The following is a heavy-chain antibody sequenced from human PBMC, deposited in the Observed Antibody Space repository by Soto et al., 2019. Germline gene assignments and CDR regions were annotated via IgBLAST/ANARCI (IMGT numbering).Heavy chain of an antibody. CDR1: GGSISSGGYY. Sequence: QVHLQESGPGLVKPSQTLSLTCTVSGGSISSGGYYWSWIRQHPGKGLEWIGYIYYSGSTYYNPSLKIRLTISVHTSKHQFSLTLSSVTAANTAVYSCATAGDLAYCGGACAPTGFYYWGQGTLVTVSS. J-gene: IGHJ4*02. D-gene: IGHD2-21*02. CDR2: IYYSGST. CDR3: ATAGDLAYCGGACAPTGFYY. V-gene: IGHV4-31*03.